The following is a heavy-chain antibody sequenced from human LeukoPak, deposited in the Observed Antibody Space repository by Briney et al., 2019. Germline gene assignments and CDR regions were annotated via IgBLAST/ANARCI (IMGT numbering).Heavy chain of an antibody. CDR2: INPNLGIA. Sequence: SVKVSCKASGRTFTRYAISWVRQAPGHGLEWMGRINPNLGIAHFAQKCHGRVTITSDKSTSTAYMELSSLRSEDTAVYYCASAAPPDSSSWYLDYWGQGTLVTVSS. J-gene: IGHJ4*02. CDR1: GRTFTRYA. D-gene: IGHD6-13*01. CDR3: ASAAPPDSSSWYLDY. V-gene: IGHV1-69*04.